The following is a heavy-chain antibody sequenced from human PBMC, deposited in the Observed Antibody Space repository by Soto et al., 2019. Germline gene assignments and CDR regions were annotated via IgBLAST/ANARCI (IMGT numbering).Heavy chain of an antibody. J-gene: IGHJ5*02. V-gene: IGHV1-2*06. CDR1: GYTFTAYY. Sequence: QVQLVQSGAEVKKPGASVKVSCKASGYTFTAYYMHWVRQAPGQGLEWMGRINPYSGGSNYAQKFQGRVTMTRDTSISTAYMELSRLRSDDTAIYYCAREETAAASHEVNWFDPWGQGTLVTVSS. D-gene: IGHD2-2*01. CDR3: AREETAAASHEVNWFDP. CDR2: INPYSGGS.